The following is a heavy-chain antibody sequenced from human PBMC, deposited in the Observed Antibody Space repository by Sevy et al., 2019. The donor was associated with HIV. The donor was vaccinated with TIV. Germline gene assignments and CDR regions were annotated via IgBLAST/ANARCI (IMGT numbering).Heavy chain of an antibody. CDR1: GFTFSSYS. V-gene: IGHV3-21*01. CDR2: ISSSSSYI. D-gene: IGHD4-17*01. CDR3: ARGRTTAMDWFDP. Sequence: GGSLRLSCAASGFTFSSYSMNWVRQAPGKGLEWVSSISSSSSYIYYADSVKGRFTISRDNAKNSLYLQMNSLRAEDTAVYYCARGRTTAMDWFDPWGQGTLVTVSS. J-gene: IGHJ5*02.